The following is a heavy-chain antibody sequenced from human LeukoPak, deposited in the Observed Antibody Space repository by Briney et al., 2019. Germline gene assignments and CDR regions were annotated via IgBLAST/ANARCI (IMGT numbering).Heavy chain of an antibody. V-gene: IGHV1-69*05. CDR2: IIPIFGTA. J-gene: IGHJ4*02. Sequence: SVKVSCKASGGTFSSYAISWVRQAPGQGLEWMGRIIPIFGTANYAQKFQGRVKITTDESTSTAYMELSSLRSEDTAVDYCARGGSSRXXRFDYWGQXXXVXXSS. D-gene: IGHD3-10*01. CDR1: GGTFSSYA. CDR3: ARGGSSRXXRFDY.